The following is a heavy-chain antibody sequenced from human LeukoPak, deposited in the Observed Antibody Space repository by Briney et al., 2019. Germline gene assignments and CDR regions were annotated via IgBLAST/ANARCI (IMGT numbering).Heavy chain of an antibody. CDR1: GFTFSSYT. Sequence: GGSLRLSCAASGFTFSSYTMNWVRQPPGKGLEWVSNIGTSSTTIYYADSVKGRFTISRDNAKNSLYLQMNGLRADDTAVYYCARFAAGGSYYMDVWGKGTTVTVSS. CDR3: ARFAAGGSYYMDV. D-gene: IGHD6-25*01. J-gene: IGHJ6*03. V-gene: IGHV3-48*01. CDR2: IGTSSTTI.